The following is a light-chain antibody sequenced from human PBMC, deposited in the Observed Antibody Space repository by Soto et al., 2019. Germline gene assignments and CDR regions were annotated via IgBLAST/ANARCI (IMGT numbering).Light chain of an antibody. Sequence: QSVLTQPASVSGSPGQSITISFTGTGSDVGGYNYVSWYQQHPGKAPKLMIYEVSNRPSGVSNRFSGSKSGNTASLTISGLQAEDEADYYCSSYTSSSTLYVFGTGTKVTV. CDR2: EVS. J-gene: IGLJ1*01. V-gene: IGLV2-14*01. CDR1: GSDVGGYNY. CDR3: SSYTSSSTLYV.